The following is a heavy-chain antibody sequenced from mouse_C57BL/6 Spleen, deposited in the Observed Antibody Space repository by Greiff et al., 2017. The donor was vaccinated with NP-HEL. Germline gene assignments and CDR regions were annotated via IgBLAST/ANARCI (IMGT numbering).Heavy chain of an antibody. CDR1: GYSITSGYY. CDR2: ISYDGSN. D-gene: IGHD1-1*01. Sequence: VQLKESGPGLVKPSQSLSLTCSVTGYSITSGYYWNWIRQFPGNKLEWMGYISYDGSNNYNPSLKNRISITRDTSKNQFFLKLNSVTTEDTATYYCARLYGSSYLDYWGQGTTLTVSS. J-gene: IGHJ2*01. V-gene: IGHV3-6*01. CDR3: ARLYGSSYLDY.